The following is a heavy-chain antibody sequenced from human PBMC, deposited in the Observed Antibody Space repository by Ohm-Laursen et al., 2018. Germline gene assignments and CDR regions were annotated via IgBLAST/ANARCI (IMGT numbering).Heavy chain of an antibody. CDR1: GFTFSDYY. D-gene: IGHD3-16*01. CDR3: ATDPITRLGN. V-gene: IGHV3-11*04. CDR2: INKAGTTV. Sequence: SLRLSCAASGFTFSDYYMSWFRRAPGKGLEWVSYINKAGTTVYYADSVKGRFTISRDNAKNSLYLQMNSLRAEDTAVYYCATDPITRLGNWGQGTLVTVSS. J-gene: IGHJ4*02.